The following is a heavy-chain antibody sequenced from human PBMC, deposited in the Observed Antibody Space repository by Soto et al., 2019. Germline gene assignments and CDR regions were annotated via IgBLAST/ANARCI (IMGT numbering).Heavy chain of an antibody. CDR1: GFTFSSYW. V-gene: IGHV3-74*01. D-gene: IGHD3-22*01. J-gene: IGHJ4*02. Sequence: EVQLVESGGGLVQPGGSLILSCAASGFTFSSYWMHWVRQAPGKGLVWVSRLKSDGSGTTYADSVKGRLTISSDNAKNTLYLQMNSLRAEVTAVYSCLMGDGYYYDGIGYPGRHWCEAALVTVSS. CDR2: LKSDGSGT. CDR3: LMGDGYYYDGIGYPGRH.